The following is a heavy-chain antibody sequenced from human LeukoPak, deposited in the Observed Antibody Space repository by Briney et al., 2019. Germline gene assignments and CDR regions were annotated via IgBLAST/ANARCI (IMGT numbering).Heavy chain of an antibody. J-gene: IGHJ6*04. CDR2: ISWNSGSI. Sequence: PGGSLRLSCAASGFTFDDYAMHWVRQAPGKGLEWVSGISWNSGSIGYADPVKGRFTISRDNAKNSLYLQMNSLRAEDTAVYYCAELGITMIGGVWGKGTTVTISS. CDR1: GFTFDDYA. CDR3: AELGITMIGGV. V-gene: IGHV3-9*01. D-gene: IGHD3-10*02.